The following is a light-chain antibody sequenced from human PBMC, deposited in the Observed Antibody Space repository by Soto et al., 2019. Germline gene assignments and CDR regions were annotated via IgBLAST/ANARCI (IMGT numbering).Light chain of an antibody. CDR2: HDK. CDR1: NMGGKS. J-gene: IGLJ1*01. CDR3: QVWDSSSDEGV. V-gene: IGLV3-21*02. Sequence: SYELTQPPSVSVAPGQTARMTCGGGNMGGKSVHWYQQKPGQAPVVVVFHDKDRPSGIPERFSGSNSGSAATLTIARVEAGDEADYFCQVWDSSSDEGVFGPGTKLTVL.